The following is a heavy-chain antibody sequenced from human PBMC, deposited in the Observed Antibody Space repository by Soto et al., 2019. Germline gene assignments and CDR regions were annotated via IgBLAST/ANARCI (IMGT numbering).Heavy chain of an antibody. J-gene: IGHJ4*02. D-gene: IGHD6-19*01. Sequence: QVQLVQSGAEEKKPGASVKVSCKASGDTFTGNAMHWVRQAPGQRLEWMGWINAGNGNTKYSQKFQGRVTITRDTSASTAYMELSSLRSEDTAVYYCARAVAVPADLDYWGQGTLVTVSS. CDR1: GDTFTGNA. CDR3: ARAVAVPADLDY. V-gene: IGHV1-3*05. CDR2: INAGNGNT.